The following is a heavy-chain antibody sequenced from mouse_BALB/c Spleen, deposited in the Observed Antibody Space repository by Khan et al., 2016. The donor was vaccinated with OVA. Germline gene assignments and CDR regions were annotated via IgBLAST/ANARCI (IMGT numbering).Heavy chain of an antibody. J-gene: IGHJ3*01. Sequence: LQQPGSELVRPGASVKLSCKASSYTFTSYWMHWVKQRPGQGLEWIGDIYPGSGSTNYDEKFKSKATLTVATSSSTAYMQLRSLTSEDSAVYYCTRWRYWFAYWGQGTLVTVSA. V-gene: IGHV1S22*01. CDR1: SYTFTSYW. D-gene: IGHD2-14*01. CDR2: IYPGSGST. CDR3: TRWRYWFAY.